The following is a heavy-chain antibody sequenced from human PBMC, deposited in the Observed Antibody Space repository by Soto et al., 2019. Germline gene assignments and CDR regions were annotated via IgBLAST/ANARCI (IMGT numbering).Heavy chain of an antibody. Sequence: SETLSLTCTVSGDSISSGGYYWSWIRQHPGKGLEWIGHIYYSGSTYYNPTLKSRVTISVDTSKNQFSLKVSSVTAADTAVYYCARSHYGGNYYNFDYWGQGTLVTVSS. J-gene: IGHJ4*02. CDR2: IYYSGST. D-gene: IGHD2-15*01. V-gene: IGHV4-31*03. CDR1: GDSISSGGYY. CDR3: ARSHYGGNYYNFDY.